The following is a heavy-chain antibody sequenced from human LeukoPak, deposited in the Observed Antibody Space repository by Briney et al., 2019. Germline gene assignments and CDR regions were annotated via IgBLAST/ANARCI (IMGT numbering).Heavy chain of an antibody. D-gene: IGHD6-6*01. CDR2: IYCSGST. J-gene: IGHJ4*02. CDR1: GGSISRGGYY. CDR3: ASTTSSSSSSYLFDY. V-gene: IGHV4-31*01. Sequence: LSLTCTVSGGSISRGGYYWGWIRQHPGKGLGWIGYIYCSGSTYYNPSLKSPVTISVDTSKNQFSLNLRSVTAADTAVYYCASTTSSSSSSYLFDYWGQGTLVTVSS.